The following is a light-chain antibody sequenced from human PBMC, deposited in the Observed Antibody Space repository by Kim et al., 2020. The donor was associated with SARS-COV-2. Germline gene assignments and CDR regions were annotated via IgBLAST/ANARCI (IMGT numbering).Light chain of an antibody. J-gene: IGLJ1*01. Sequence: GQRGTISCSGSSSNIGSNTVNWYQQLPGTAPKLLIYSNNQRPSGVPDRFSGSKSDTSASLAISGLQSEDEADYYCAAWDDSLKGYVFGTGTKVTVL. CDR3: AAWDDSLKGYV. V-gene: IGLV1-44*01. CDR2: SNN. CDR1: SSNIGSNT.